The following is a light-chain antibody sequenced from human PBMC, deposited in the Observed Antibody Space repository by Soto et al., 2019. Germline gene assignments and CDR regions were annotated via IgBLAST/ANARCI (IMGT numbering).Light chain of an antibody. CDR2: GAS. Sequence: EIVMTQSPATLSVSPGDRPTLSCRTRWSISINLAWYQQKPGQAPRLLVYGASTRATGIPARFSGSGSGTEFTLTISSPQSEDFAVYYCQHYNNWPPWTFGQGTKVEIK. J-gene: IGKJ1*01. V-gene: IGKV3-15*01. CDR1: WSISIN. CDR3: QHYNNWPPWT.